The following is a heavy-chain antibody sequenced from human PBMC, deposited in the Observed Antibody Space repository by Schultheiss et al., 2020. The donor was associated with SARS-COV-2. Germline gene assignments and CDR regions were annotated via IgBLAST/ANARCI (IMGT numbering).Heavy chain of an antibody. D-gene: IGHD3-22*01. Sequence: GGSLRLSCAASGFTFSSYGMHWVRQAPGKGLEWVAVISYDGSNKYYADSVKGRFTISRDNSKNTLYLQMNSLRAEDTAVYYCAKDDYYDSSGYYYADWYFDLWGRGTLVTVSS. CDR3: AKDDYYDSSGYYYADWYFDL. CDR2: ISYDGSNK. V-gene: IGHV3-30*18. J-gene: IGHJ2*01. CDR1: GFTFSSYG.